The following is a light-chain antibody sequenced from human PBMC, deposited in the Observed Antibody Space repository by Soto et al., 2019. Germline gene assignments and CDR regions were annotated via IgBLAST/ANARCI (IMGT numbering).Light chain of an antibody. CDR1: QSISGY. CDR2: ETS. Sequence: DIQMTQSPSSLSASVGDRVTFTCRASQSISGYLNWYQQKPGKAPTLLIYETSTLQSGVPSRFSGSGSGTDFTLPINSLQPEDFATYYCRQRYSTPTFGQGTRLEIK. J-gene: IGKJ5*01. CDR3: RQRYSTPT. V-gene: IGKV1-39*01.